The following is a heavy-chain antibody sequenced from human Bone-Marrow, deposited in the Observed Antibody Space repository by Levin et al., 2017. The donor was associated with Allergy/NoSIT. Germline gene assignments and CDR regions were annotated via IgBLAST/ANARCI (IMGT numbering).Heavy chain of an antibody. CDR3: ARLSGSGRRRDGRLFLYYMDV. D-gene: IGHD3-10*01. Sequence: HGESLKISCKGSGFTFPNYWIGWVRQLPGKGLEWMGVIYPGDSDTRYSPSFQGQVSISADKSISTAYLQWSSLKASDTAIYYCARLSGSGRRRDGRLFLYYMDVWGTGTTVIVSS. CDR1: GFTFPNYW. V-gene: IGHV5-51*01. CDR2: IYPGDSDT. J-gene: IGHJ6*03.